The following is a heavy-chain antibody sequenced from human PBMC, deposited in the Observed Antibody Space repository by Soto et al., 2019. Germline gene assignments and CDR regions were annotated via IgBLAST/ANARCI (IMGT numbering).Heavy chain of an antibody. CDR1: GFTFRSYN. CDR2: ISSSSSYI. D-gene: IGHD6-13*01. V-gene: IGHV3-21*01. CDR3: ARDRLPVPRIAASGRRIEYYGMDV. J-gene: IGHJ6*02. Sequence: GGSLRLSCAASGFTFRSYNMNWVRQAPGKGLEWVSYISSSSSYISYADSVKGRFTISRDNAKNSLYLQMNSLRAEDTAVYYCARDRLPVPRIAASGRRIEYYGMDVWGQGTTVTVSS.